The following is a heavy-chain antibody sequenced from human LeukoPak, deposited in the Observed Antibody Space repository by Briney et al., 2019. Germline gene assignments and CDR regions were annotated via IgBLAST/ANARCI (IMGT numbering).Heavy chain of an antibody. CDR1: GDSVSSGNY. J-gene: IGHJ4*02. V-gene: IGHV4-38-2*02. D-gene: IGHD6-13*01. Sequence: PSETLSLTCTVSGDSVSSGNYWGWIRQPPGKGLEWIGYIYHSGSTYYNPSLKSRVTISVDRSKNQFSLKLSSVTAADTAVYYCARGSDRIAAAGALDYWGQGTLVTVSS. CDR3: ARGSDRIAAAGALDY. CDR2: IYHSGST.